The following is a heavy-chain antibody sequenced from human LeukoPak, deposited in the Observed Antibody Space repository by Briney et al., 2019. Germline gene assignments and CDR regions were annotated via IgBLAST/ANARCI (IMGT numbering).Heavy chain of an antibody. CDR2: IYWDDEK. CDR1: GFSLTSNGVG. CDR3: AHLYFYNSVGYSRAFDY. V-gene: IGHV2-5*02. Sequence: GPTLVKPTQTLTLTCTFSGFSLTSNGVGVGWIRQPPGKALEGLALIYWDDEKRYSPSLRTRLTITKDTSRRQVVLTLSNMDPVDTGTYYRAHLYFYNSVGYSRAFDYWGQGTLVTVSS. D-gene: IGHD3-22*01. J-gene: IGHJ4*02.